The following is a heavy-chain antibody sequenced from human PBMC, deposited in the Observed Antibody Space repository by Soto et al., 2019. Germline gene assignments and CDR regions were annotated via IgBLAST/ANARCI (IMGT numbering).Heavy chain of an antibody. J-gene: IGHJ5*02. D-gene: IGHD2-8*01. CDR2: IYYSGST. Sequence: ASETLSLTCTVSGGSISSSSYYWGWIRQPPGKGLEWIGSIYYSGSTYYNPSLKSRVTISVDTSKNQFSLKLSSVTAADTAVYYCARPALYCTNGVCGRGWFDPWGQGTLVTVSS. V-gene: IGHV4-39*01. CDR3: ARPALYCTNGVCGRGWFDP. CDR1: GGSISSSSYY.